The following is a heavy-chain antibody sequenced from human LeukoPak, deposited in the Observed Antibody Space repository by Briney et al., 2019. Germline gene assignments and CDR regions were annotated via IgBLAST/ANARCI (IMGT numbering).Heavy chain of an antibody. CDR3: ARDIFAVVHSGYFDH. Sequence: GGSLRLSCAASGFVFSSSEMNWVRQAPGKGLEWVSYISDSGSIIYYADSVKGRFTISRDNAKNSLYLQMNSLRVEDTAVYYCARDIFAVVHSGYFDHWGQGTLVTVSS. V-gene: IGHV3-48*03. CDR2: ISDSGSII. J-gene: IGHJ4*02. D-gene: IGHD3-3*02. CDR1: GFVFSSSE.